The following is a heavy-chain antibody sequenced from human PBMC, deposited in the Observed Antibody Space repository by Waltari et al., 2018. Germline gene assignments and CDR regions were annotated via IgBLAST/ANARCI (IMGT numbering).Heavy chain of an antibody. CDR1: GGSFSGYY. Sequence: QVQLQQWGAGLLKPSETLSLTCAVYGGSFSGYYWSWIRQPPGKGLEWIGEINHSGSTNYNPSLKSRVTISVDTSKNQFSRKLSSVTAADTAVYYCARTGYSSSWSTADYFDYWGQGTLVTVSS. CDR3: ARTGYSSSWSTADYFDY. V-gene: IGHV4-34*01. J-gene: IGHJ4*02. CDR2: INHSGST. D-gene: IGHD6-13*01.